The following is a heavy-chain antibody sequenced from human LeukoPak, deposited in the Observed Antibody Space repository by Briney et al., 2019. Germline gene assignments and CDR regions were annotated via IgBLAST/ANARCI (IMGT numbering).Heavy chain of an antibody. V-gene: IGHV4-38-2*02. J-gene: IGHJ4*02. D-gene: IGHD3-22*01. CDR2: IYHSGST. CDR1: GYSISSGYY. CDR3: AREHDSSGYLYYFDY. Sequence: SETLSLTCTVSGYSISSGYYWGWIRQPPGKGLEWIGSIYHSGSTNYNPSLKSRVTMSVDTSKNQFSLKLSSVTAADTAVYYCAREHDSSGYLYYFDYWGQGTLVTVSS.